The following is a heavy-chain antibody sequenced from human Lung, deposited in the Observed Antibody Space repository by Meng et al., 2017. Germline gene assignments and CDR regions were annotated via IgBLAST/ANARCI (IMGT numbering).Heavy chain of an antibody. Sequence: QVQLVQSGAEVNKPGSSVKVACTTSGGSFSTHTFSWVRQAPGQGLEWMGGLIAVFDKTKAAPRFQDRVTYTADESTSTAYMELSSLTFDDTAVYFCARGRRNEPLFDYWGQGTLVTVSS. CDR1: GGSFSTHT. CDR3: ARGRRNEPLFDY. D-gene: IGHD1-14*01. V-gene: IGHV1-69*13. CDR2: LIAVFDKT. J-gene: IGHJ4*02.